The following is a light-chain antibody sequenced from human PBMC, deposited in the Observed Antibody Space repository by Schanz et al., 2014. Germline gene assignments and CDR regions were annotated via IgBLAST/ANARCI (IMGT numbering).Light chain of an antibody. CDR3: QQYDNWWT. CDR2: GAS. J-gene: IGKJ1*01. CDR1: QSVSSN. Sequence: EIVMTQSPDTLSVSPGERATLSCRASQSVSSNLAWYQQKPGQAPRLLIYGASTRAIGIPARFSGSGSGTEFTLTISSLQSEDFVVYYCQQYDNWWTFGPGTKVEIK. V-gene: IGKV3-15*01.